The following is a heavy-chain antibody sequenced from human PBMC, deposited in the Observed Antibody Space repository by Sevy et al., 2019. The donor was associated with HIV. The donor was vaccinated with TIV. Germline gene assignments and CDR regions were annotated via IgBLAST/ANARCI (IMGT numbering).Heavy chain of an antibody. CDR3: ARGLGSLGELSRWFDP. CDR2: INHSGST. J-gene: IGHJ5*02. D-gene: IGHD3-10*01. CDR1: GGSFSGYY. Sequence: SETLSLTCAVYGGSFSGYYWSWIRQPPGKGLEWIGEINHSGSTNYNPSLKSRVTISVDTSKNQFSLKLSSVTAADTVVYYCARGLGSLGELSRWFDPWGQGTLVTVSS. V-gene: IGHV4-34*01.